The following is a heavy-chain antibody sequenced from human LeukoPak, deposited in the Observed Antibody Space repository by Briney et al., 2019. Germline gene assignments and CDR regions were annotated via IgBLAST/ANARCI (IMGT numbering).Heavy chain of an antibody. Sequence: SETLSLTCTVSGYSISSGYYWGWIRQPPGKGLEWIGSIYHSGSTYYNPSLKSRVTMSVYTSKNQFSLKLSSVTAADTAVYYCARGLLATHSFDYWGQGTLVTASS. CDR2: IYHSGST. D-gene: IGHD5-24*01. V-gene: IGHV4-38-2*02. J-gene: IGHJ4*02. CDR3: ARGLLATHSFDY. CDR1: GYSISSGYY.